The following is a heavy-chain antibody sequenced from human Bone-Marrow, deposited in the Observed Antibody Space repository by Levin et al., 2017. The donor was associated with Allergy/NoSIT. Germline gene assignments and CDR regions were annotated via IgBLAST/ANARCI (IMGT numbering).Heavy chain of an antibody. J-gene: IGHJ4*02. D-gene: IGHD5-12*01. CDR2: VSWNSDII. V-gene: IGHV3-9*01. CDR3: VKDSYILVALTLDF. CDR1: GFIFDDYA. Sequence: LSLTCAASGFIFDDYAMHWVRPAPGKGLEWVSGVSWNSDIIVYADSVKGRFTISRDNAKNSLYLQMNSLRAEDTALYYCVKDSYILVALTLDFWGQGTLVTVSS.